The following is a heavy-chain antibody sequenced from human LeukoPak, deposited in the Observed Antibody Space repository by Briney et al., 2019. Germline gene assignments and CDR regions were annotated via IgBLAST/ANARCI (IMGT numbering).Heavy chain of an antibody. D-gene: IGHD1-7*01. J-gene: IGHJ4*02. CDR1: GGSISSSSYY. CDR2: FSSGGSA. V-gene: IGHV4-39*07. CDR3: ARKQTGTMYAV. Sequence: SETLSLTCIVPGGSISSSSYYWAWIRQSPGKGLEWIRTFSSGGSAYYNPSLTSRVSISKDTSDNQFSLRLYSVTAADTAVYYCARKQTGTMYAVWGQGTQVTVSS.